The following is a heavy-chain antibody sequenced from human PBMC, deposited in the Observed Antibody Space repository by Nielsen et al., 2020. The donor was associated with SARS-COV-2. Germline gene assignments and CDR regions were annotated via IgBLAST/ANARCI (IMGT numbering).Heavy chain of an antibody. CDR2: ISGSGDST. CDR3: AKMSPPGIAAGTTEYFQH. V-gene: IGHV3-23*01. D-gene: IGHD6-13*01. J-gene: IGHJ1*01. Sequence: WIRQPPGKGLEWVSVISGSGDSTYYADSVKGRFTISRDKSKNTLYVLMNSLRAEDRAVYYCAKMSPPGIAAGTTEYFQHWGQGTLVTVSS.